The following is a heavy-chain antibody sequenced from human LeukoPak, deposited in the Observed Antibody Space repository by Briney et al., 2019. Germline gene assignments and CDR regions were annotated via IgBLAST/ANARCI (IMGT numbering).Heavy chain of an antibody. CDR1: GGSINSYY. D-gene: IGHD3-10*01. CDR3: ARRGFGESDY. V-gene: IGHV4-59*08. J-gene: IGHJ4*02. Sequence: SETLSPTCTVSGGSINSYYWNWIRQPPGKGLEWIGYIFYNGHTNSNPPLKSRVSISVDTSKNQFSLKLSSVTAADTAVYYCARRGFGESDYWGQGTLVTVSS. CDR2: IFYNGHT.